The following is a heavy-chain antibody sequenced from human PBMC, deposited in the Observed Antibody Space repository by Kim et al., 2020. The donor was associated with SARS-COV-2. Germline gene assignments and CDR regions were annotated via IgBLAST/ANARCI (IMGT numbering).Heavy chain of an antibody. CDR3: ARHGSEYGSGRPLDY. J-gene: IGHJ4*02. Sequence: GESLKISCKGSGYSFTSYWIGWVRQMPGKGLEWMGIIYPGDSDTRYSPSFQGQVTISADKSISTAYLQWSSLKASDTAMYYCARHGSEYGSGRPLDYWGQGTLVTVSS. CDR2: IYPGDSDT. CDR1: GYSFTSYW. D-gene: IGHD3-10*01. V-gene: IGHV5-51*01.